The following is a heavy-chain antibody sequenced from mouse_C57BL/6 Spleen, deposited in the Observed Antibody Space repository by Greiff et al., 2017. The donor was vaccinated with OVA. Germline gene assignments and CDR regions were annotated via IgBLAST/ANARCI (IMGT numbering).Heavy chain of an antibody. D-gene: IGHD2-12*01. CDR3: TTGTSLPYYAMDY. V-gene: IGHV14-1*01. Sequence: VQLQQSGAELVRPGASVKLSCTASGFTFNDYYMHWVKQRPEKGLEWIGRIDPEDGDPEYAPQFQGKATMTAATSSNTAYLQLISLTSEDPAVYYCTTGTSLPYYAMDYWGQGTSLTVSS. CDR1: GFTFNDYY. J-gene: IGHJ4*01. CDR2: IDPEDGDP.